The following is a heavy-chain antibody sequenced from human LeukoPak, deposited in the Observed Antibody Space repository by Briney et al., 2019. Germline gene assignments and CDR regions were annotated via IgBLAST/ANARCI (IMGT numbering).Heavy chain of an antibody. V-gene: IGHV3-11*04. CDR3: ARLLAYGSGGEAFDY. CDR1: GLRFSDYY. CDR2: ISRGGDIM. D-gene: IGHD3-10*01. Sequence: GGSLRLSCAASGLRFSDYYVSWIRQAPGKGLQWVSYISRGGDIMHYADSVKGRFTSSRDNAKNSGYLQMNSLRAEDTAVYYCARLLAYGSGGEAFDYWGQGSLVTVSS. J-gene: IGHJ4*02.